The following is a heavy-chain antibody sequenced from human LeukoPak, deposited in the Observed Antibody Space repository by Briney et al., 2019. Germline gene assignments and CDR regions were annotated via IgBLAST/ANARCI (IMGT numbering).Heavy chain of an antibody. Sequence: PSETLSLTCAVYGGSFSGYYWSWIRQPPGKGLEWIGEIDHSGTTDYNPSLKSRVTISEDTSKNQFSLKLSSVTAADTAVYYCARRTTFRATEYYYGMDVWGQGTTVTVSS. J-gene: IGHJ6*02. D-gene: IGHD1-7*01. CDR3: ARRTTFRATEYYYGMDV. V-gene: IGHV4-34*01. CDR1: GGSFSGYY. CDR2: IDHSGTT.